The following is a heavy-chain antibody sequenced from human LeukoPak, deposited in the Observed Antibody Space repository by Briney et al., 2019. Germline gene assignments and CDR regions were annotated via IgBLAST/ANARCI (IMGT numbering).Heavy chain of an antibody. Sequence: PSQTLSLTCSVSGVSISSGNYYWTWIRQPAGKGLEWIGRIYSTGSTNYNPSLKSRVTISVDTSKNQFSLRLSSVTAADTAVYYCARVTTGGYYNCWGQGTLVTVS. CDR1: GVSISSGNYY. CDR2: IYSTGST. D-gene: IGHD3-22*01. CDR3: ARVTTGGYYNC. J-gene: IGHJ4*02. V-gene: IGHV4-61*02.